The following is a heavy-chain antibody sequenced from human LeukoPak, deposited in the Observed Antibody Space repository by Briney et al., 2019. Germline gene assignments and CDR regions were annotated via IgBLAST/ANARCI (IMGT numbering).Heavy chain of an antibody. V-gene: IGHV4-59*01. J-gene: IGHJ4*02. CDR1: GGSISSYY. D-gene: IGHD2-2*01. CDR2: IYYSGST. CDR3: ALCSTSCYEWRFDY. Sequence: SETLSLTCTVSGGSISSYYWSWIRQPPGKGLEWIGYIYYSGSTNYNPSLKSRVTISVDTSKNQFSLKLSSVTAADTAVYYCALCSTSCYEWRFDYWGQGTLVTVSS.